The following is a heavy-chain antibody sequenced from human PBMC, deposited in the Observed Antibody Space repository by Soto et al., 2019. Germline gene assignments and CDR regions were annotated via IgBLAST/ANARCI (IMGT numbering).Heavy chain of an antibody. Sequence: RGSPRLSCAASGFTFSSYGMHWVRQAPGKGLEWVAVISYDGSNKYYADSVKGRFTISRDNSKNTLYLQMNSLRAEDTAVYYCAKDLQIVVVFEWYYGMDVWGQGTTVTVSS. CDR3: AKDLQIVVVFEWYYGMDV. J-gene: IGHJ6*02. CDR2: ISYDGSNK. V-gene: IGHV3-30*18. CDR1: GFTFSSYG. D-gene: IGHD3-22*01.